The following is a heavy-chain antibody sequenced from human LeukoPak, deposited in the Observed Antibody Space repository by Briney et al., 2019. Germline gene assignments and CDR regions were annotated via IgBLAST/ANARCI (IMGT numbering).Heavy chain of an antibody. J-gene: IGHJ6*04. CDR2: IIPIFGTA. Sequence: SVKVSCKASGGSFSRYAISWVRQAPGQGLEWMGAIIPIFGTANYAQKFQGRVTITADESTSTAYMELSSLRSEDTAVYYCARGDLHTAMVTENYYYYYGMDVWGNGTTVTVSS. V-gene: IGHV1-69*01. D-gene: IGHD5-18*01. CDR1: GGSFSRYA. CDR3: ARGDLHTAMVTENYYYYYGMDV.